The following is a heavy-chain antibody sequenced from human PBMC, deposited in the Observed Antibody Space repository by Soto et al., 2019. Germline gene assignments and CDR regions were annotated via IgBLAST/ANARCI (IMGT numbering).Heavy chain of an antibody. V-gene: IGHV1-69*06. J-gene: IGHJ4*02. CDR3: AKEKSRYDRSGYYRPDY. CDR1: GDTFSSYA. Sequence: QVQLVQSGAEVKKPGSSVKVSCKSSGDTFSSYAISWVRQAPGQGLEWMGGIIPMLGTPSYAQKFQDRGTITADKFTSTAYMELSGLRSEDTAVYYCAKEKSRYDRSGYYRPDYWGQGTLVTVSS. D-gene: IGHD3-22*01. CDR2: IIPMLGTP.